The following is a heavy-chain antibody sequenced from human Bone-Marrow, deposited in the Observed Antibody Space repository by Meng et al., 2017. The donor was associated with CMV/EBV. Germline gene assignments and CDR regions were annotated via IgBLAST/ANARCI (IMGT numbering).Heavy chain of an antibody. Sequence: GESLKISCAASGFSFSSYWMHWVRQAPGKGLVWVSRIKSDGSSRSYADSVKGRFTISRDNAKNTLYLQMNSLRAEDTAVYYCARGGFSLGELSPLGDWGQGKLVNVAS. CDR1: GFSFSSYW. V-gene: IGHV3-74*01. CDR3: ARGGFSLGELSPLGD. CDR2: IKSDGSSR. D-gene: IGHD3-16*02. J-gene: IGHJ4*02.